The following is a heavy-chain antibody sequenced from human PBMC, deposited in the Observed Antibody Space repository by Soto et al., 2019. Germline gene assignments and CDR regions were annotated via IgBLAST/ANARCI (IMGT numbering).Heavy chain of an antibody. V-gene: IGHV1-8*01. CDR1: GYTFTSYD. CDR3: ARGATMIRAFNWFDP. J-gene: IGHJ5*02. Sequence: QVQLVQSGAEVKKPGASVKVSCKASGYTFTSYDVNWVRQATGQGLEWMGWMNPNSGNTDYAQKFQGRVTMTRNTSISTAYMELSSLRSEDTAIYYCARGATMIRAFNWFDPWGQGTLVTVSS. CDR2: MNPNSGNT. D-gene: IGHD3-10*01.